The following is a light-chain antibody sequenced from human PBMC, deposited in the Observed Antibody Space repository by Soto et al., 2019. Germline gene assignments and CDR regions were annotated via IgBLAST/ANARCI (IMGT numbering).Light chain of an antibody. CDR2: TTS. CDR3: QRSYTTSYT. V-gene: IGKV1-39*01. Sequence: DIQMTQSPSSLSASVGDRVTITCRASQSIISYLNWFQQKPGKAPNLLIYTTSNWQSGVPSRFSGSGSGTQFTLTISSLQPEDFATYYCQRSYTTSYTFGQGTKLEIE. J-gene: IGKJ2*01. CDR1: QSIISY.